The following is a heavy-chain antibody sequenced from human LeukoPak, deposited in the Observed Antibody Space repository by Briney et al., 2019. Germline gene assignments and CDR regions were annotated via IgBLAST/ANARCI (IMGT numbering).Heavy chain of an antibody. J-gene: IGHJ3*02. CDR3: AKRYCSSTSCHHDSVGLASDI. CDR1: GFTFSSYA. Sequence: GRSLRLSCAASGFTFSSYAMHWVRQAPGKGLEWVAVISYDGSNKYYADSVKGRFTISRDNSKNTLYLQMNSLRAEDTAVYYCAKRYCSSTSCHHDSVGLASDIWGQGTMVTVSS. CDR2: ISYDGSNK. V-gene: IGHV3-30-3*02. D-gene: IGHD2-2*01.